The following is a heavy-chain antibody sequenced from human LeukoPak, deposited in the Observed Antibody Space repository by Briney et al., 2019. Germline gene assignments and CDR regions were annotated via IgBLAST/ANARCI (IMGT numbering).Heavy chain of an antibody. V-gene: IGHV3-7*01. CDR1: GFSFSNHW. CDR2: IKQDGSEK. J-gene: IGHJ4*02. D-gene: IGHD3-22*01. CDR3: ATRPSSGYYLGVFDY. Sequence: GGSLRLSCVASGFSFSNHWMTWVRQAPGKGLEWVANIKQDGSEKYYVDSVKGRFTISRDNTKNSLYLQMNSLRAEDTAVYYCATRPSSGYYLGVFDYWGQGAAVVVSS.